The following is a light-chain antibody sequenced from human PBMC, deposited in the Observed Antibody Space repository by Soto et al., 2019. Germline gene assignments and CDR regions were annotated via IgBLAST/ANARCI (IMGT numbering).Light chain of an antibody. CDR3: CSHAGGYTWV. Sequence: QSVLTQPRSVSGSPGQSVTISCTGTSSDVGAYNYVSWYQQHPGKAPKLMLYDVNKRPSGVPDRFSGSKSDNTASLTISGLQAEDEADYYCCSHAGGYTWVFGEGTKLTVL. CDR2: DVN. V-gene: IGLV2-11*01. CDR1: SSDVGAYNY. J-gene: IGLJ3*02.